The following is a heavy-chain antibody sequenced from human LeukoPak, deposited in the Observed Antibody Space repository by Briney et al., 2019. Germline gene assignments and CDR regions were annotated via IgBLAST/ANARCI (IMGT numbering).Heavy chain of an antibody. CDR1: GGSLSGYY. Sequence: SETLSLTCGVHGGSLSGYYWSWVRQPPGRGLEGVGATNHIGSTIYIPSLQSRLAISMHTSNNRFSLRLTSVTAADTAVYYCAGVFCSGGSCYRSLADGQSYFDFWGQGTLVTV. J-gene: IGHJ4*02. CDR3: AGVFCSGGSCYRSLADGQSYFDF. CDR2: TNHIGST. D-gene: IGHD2-15*01. V-gene: IGHV4-34*01.